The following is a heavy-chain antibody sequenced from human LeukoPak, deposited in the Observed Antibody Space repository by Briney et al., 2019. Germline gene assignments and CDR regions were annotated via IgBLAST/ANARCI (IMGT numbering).Heavy chain of an antibody. CDR3: ARVEWVRVDYVDY. J-gene: IGHJ4*02. Sequence: SVKVSCKASGGTFSSYAISWVRQAPGQGLEWMGRIIPILGIANYAQKFQGRVTITADKSTSTAYMELSSPRSEDTAVYYCARVEWVRVDYVDYWGQGTLVTVSS. CDR1: GGTFSSYA. CDR2: IIPILGIA. D-gene: IGHD2-8*01. V-gene: IGHV1-69*04.